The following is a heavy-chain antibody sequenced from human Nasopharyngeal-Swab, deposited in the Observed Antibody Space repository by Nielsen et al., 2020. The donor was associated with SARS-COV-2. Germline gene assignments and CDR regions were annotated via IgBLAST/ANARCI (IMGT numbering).Heavy chain of an antibody. V-gene: IGHV4-39*01. J-gene: IGHJ4*02. CDR2: IFYSGST. CDR1: GGSISSSSYY. D-gene: IGHD2-15*01. CDR3: ARLIGYKTYYFDY. Sequence: GSLRLSCTVSGGSISSSSYYWGWIRQPPGKGLEWIGSIFYSGSTFYNPSPKSRGTMYIDTFSNQFPLKLTSVTAADTAVYYCARLIGYKTYYFDYWGPGTLVTVSS.